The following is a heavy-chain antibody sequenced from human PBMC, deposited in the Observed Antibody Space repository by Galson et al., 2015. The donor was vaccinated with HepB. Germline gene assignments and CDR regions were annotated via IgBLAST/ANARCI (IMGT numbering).Heavy chain of an antibody. CDR1: GFTFSNYW. Sequence: SLRLSCAASGFTFSNYWMSWVRQAPGKGLEWVAHIKEDGSEKYYVDSVKGRFTISRDNAKNSLYLQMSSLRGEDTAVYYCARDGLDQSHERFFDYWGQGSLVTVSS. D-gene: IGHD1/OR15-1a*01. CDR3: ARDGLDQSHERFFDY. J-gene: IGHJ4*02. CDR2: IKEDGSEK. V-gene: IGHV3-7*01.